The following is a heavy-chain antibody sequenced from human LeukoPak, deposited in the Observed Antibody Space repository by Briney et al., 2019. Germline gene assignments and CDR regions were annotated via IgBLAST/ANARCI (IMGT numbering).Heavy chain of an antibody. Sequence: GGSLRLSCAASGFTFSDYAMHWVRQAPGKGLEWVAFISYDGRKKYYADSVRGRFTISRDNSKNTLYRQMNTLRAEETAVYYCARGAPACSTNCYGYLDYWGQGTLVTVSS. D-gene: IGHD2-2*01. CDR1: GFTFSDYA. CDR2: ISYDGRKK. V-gene: IGHV3-30*14. J-gene: IGHJ4*02. CDR3: ARGAPACSTNCYGYLDY.